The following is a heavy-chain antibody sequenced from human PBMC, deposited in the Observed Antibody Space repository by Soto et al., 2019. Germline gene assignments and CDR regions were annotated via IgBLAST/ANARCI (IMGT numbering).Heavy chain of an antibody. D-gene: IGHD6-19*01. CDR1: GFIFSSYA. Sequence: GGSLRLSCAASGFIFSSYAMSWVRQAPGKGLEWVPAISGSGGSTYYADSVKGRFTISRDNSKNTLYLQMNSLRAEDTAVYYCAKVGTVGQHSSGWYFDYWGQGTLVTVSS. J-gene: IGHJ4*02. CDR2: ISGSGGST. V-gene: IGHV3-23*01. CDR3: AKVGTVGQHSSGWYFDY.